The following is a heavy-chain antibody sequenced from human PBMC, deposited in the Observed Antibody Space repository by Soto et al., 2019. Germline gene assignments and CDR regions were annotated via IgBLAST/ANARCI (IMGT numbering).Heavy chain of an antibody. CDR2: INPSGGST. J-gene: IGHJ4*02. CDR3: ARDGYFDY. V-gene: IGHV1-46*01. CDR1: GYRFTSYY. Sequence: ASVKVSCTASGYRFTSYYMHWVRQAPGQGLEWMGIINPSGGSTSYAQKFQGRVTMTRDTSTSTAYMELSSLRSDDTAVYYCARDGYFDYWGQGTLVTVSS.